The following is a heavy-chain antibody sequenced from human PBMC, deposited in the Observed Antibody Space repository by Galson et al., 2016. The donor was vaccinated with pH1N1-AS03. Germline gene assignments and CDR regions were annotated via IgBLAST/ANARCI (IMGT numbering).Heavy chain of an antibody. D-gene: IGHD2/OR15-2a*01. Sequence: PALVKPTQTLTLTCSVSGVSVTSSGVGVGWFRQPPGTALEWLALVYWDETTRYRPSLKNRLTITTDSSKNQVVLTVTSVDPMDIATYFCALPNSGGNAFEIWGPGTMVTVSS. CDR3: ALPNSGGNAFEI. V-gene: IGHV2-5*02. J-gene: IGHJ3*02. CDR1: GVSVTSSGVG. CDR2: VYWDETT.